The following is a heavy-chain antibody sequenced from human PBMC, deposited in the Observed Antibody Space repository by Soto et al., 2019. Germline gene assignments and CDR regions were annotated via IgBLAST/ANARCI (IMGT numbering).Heavy chain of an antibody. CDR1: GFTFSSYS. CDR3: ARRGQEGPGLAH. CDR2: ISSSCIYL. J-gene: IGHJ5*02. Sequence: PGGSLRLSCAASGFTFSSYSMNWVRQAPGKGLEWVSSISSSCIYLYYAASVKGRFTFSRDNAENTFFLEVNSLSVEDTAVYYCARRGQEGPGLAHWGQGTLVTVSS. V-gene: IGHV3-21*01.